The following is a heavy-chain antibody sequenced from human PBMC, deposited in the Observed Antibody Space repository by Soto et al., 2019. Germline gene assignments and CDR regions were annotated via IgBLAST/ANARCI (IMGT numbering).Heavy chain of an antibody. J-gene: IGHJ4*02. CDR3: ARAPLHPNY. Sequence: SETLSLTCAVSGGSISSGGYYWSWIRQHPGKGLEWIGYIYYSGSTYYNPSLKSRVIISVDTSKNQFSLKLSSVTAADTAVYYCARAPLHPNYWGQGTLVTSPQ. CDR1: GGSISSGGYY. D-gene: IGHD4-4*01. V-gene: IGHV4-31*11. CDR2: IYYSGST.